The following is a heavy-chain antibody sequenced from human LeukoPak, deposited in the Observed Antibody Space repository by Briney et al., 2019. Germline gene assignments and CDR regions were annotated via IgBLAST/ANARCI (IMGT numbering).Heavy chain of an antibody. CDR1: GFSFNIYW. CDR2: INQDGSEK. J-gene: IGHJ6*02. V-gene: IGHV3-7*04. CDR3: ARVYTARPLSFYYYYYGMDV. D-gene: IGHD3-16*01. Sequence: GGSLRLSCAASGFSFNIYWMSWVRQAPGKGLEWVANINQDGSEKYYVDSVKGRFTISRDNAKNSLYLQMNSLRAEDTAVYYCARVYTARPLSFYYYYYGMDVWGQGTTVTVSS.